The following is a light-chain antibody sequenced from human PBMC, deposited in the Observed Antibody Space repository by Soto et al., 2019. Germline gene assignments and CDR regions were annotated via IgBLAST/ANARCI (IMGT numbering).Light chain of an antibody. CDR2: DTS. V-gene: IGKV3-11*01. Sequence: EIVITQSPATLSVSPGERATLSSRASQSVSNYLAWYQHKPGQAPGLLIYDTSNRATGIPARSSGSGSGTDFTLTISSLEPEDFAVYYCQQRFSWPPLTFGGGTKVDI. CDR3: QQRFSWPPLT. CDR1: QSVSNY. J-gene: IGKJ4*01.